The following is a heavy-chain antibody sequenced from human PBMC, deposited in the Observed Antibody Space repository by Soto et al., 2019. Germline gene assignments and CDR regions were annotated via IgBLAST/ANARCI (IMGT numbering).Heavy chain of an antibody. V-gene: IGHV4-61*01. D-gene: IGHD3-22*01. CDR3: ARDRGYYDSSGYLKACDI. CDR1: GGSVSSGSYY. CDR2: IYYSGST. Sequence: SETLSLTCTVSGGSVSSGSYYWSWIRQPPGKGLEWIGYIYYSGSTNYNSSFKSRVTISVDTSKNQFSLKLTSVTAADTAVYYCARDRGYYDSSGYLKACDIWGQGTMVTVSS. J-gene: IGHJ3*02.